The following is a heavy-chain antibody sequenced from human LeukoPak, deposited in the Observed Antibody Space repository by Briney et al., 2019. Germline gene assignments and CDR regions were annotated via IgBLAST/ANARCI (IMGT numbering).Heavy chain of an antibody. V-gene: IGHV3-7*01. CDR2: MKGDGSHI. J-gene: IGHJ4*02. CDR3: ARLFGGVTTYDY. Sequence: TGGSLILSCAASGFTFGNYWMSWVRQAPGGGLQWVASMKGDGSHIYYVDSVKGRFIISRDNARNSLYLQMSSLRVEDTAIYYCARLFGGVTTYDYWGQGAQVTVSS. CDR1: GFTFGNYW. D-gene: IGHD2-8*02.